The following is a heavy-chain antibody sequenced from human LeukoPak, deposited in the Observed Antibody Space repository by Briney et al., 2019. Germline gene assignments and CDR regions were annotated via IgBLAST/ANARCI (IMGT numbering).Heavy chain of an antibody. CDR2: IYYSGST. Sequence: SETLSLTCTVSGGSISSYYWSWIRQPPGKGLEWIGYIYYSGSTNYNPSLKSRVTISVDTSKNQFSLKLSSVTAADTAVYYCARGKLGIYAFDIWGQGTMVTVSS. D-gene: IGHD7-27*01. J-gene: IGHJ3*02. CDR1: GGSISSYY. V-gene: IGHV4-59*01. CDR3: ARGKLGIYAFDI.